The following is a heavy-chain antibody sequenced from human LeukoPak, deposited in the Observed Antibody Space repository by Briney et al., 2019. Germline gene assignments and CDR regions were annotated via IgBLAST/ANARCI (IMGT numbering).Heavy chain of an antibody. CDR2: IRSKANSYAT. V-gene: IGHV3-73*01. Sequence: PGGPLRLSCAASGFTFSGSAMHWVRQASGKGPEWVGRIRSKANSYATAYAASVKGRFTISRDDSKNTAYLQMNSLKTEDTAVYYCTTCSSWYPYYYYYMDVWGKGTTVTVSS. J-gene: IGHJ6*03. D-gene: IGHD6-13*01. CDR1: GFTFSGSA. CDR3: TTCSSWYPYYYYYMDV.